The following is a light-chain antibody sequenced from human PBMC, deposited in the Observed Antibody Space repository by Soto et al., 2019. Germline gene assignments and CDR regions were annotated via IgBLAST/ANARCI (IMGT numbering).Light chain of an antibody. CDR1: QSVLYSSNNKNY. CDR2: WAS. V-gene: IGKV4-1*01. J-gene: IGKJ1*01. Sequence: DIVMTQSPDSLAVSLGERATINCKSSQSVLYSSNNKNYLAWYQQKPGQPPKLLIYWASTRESGVPDRFSGSASGTDFTLPISSLQAEDVAVYYCQQYYRHWPFDQGTKVEIK. CDR3: QQYYRHWP.